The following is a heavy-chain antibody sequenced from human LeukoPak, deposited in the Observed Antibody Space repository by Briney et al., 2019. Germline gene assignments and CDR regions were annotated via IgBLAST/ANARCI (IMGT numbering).Heavy chain of an antibody. CDR2: ISYDGSNK. J-gene: IGHJ4*02. Sequence: GGSLRLSCAASGFTFSSYAMHWVRQAPGKGLEWVAVISYDGSNKFYADSVKGRFTISRDNSNNTLYLQMNSLRAEDTAVYYYAREGLGYGDYGAHFDYWGQGTLVTVSS. CDR3: AREGLGYGDYGAHFDY. CDR1: GFTFSSYA. D-gene: IGHD4-17*01. V-gene: IGHV3-30-3*01.